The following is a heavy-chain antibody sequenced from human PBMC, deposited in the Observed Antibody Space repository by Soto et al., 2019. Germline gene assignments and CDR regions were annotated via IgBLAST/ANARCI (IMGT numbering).Heavy chain of an antibody. CDR2: IIPIFGTA. J-gene: IGHJ4*02. CDR3: ARDYHYYDSSVYFDY. Sequence: SVKVSCKASGGTFSSYAISWVLQAPGQGLEWMGGIIPIFGTANYAQKFQGRVTITADESTSTAYMELSSLRSEDTAVYYCARDYHYYDSSVYFDYWGQGTLVTVSS. V-gene: IGHV1-69*13. D-gene: IGHD3-22*01. CDR1: GGTFSSYA.